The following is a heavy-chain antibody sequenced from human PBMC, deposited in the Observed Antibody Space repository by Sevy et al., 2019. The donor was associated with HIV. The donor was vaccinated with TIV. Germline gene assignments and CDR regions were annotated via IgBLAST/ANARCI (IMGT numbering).Heavy chain of an antibody. Sequence: GGSLRLSCAASGFTFSSYAMHWVRQAPGKGLEWVAVISYDGSNKYYADSVKGRFTISRDNSKNTPYLQMNSLRAEDTAVYYCARDRIRYYYYGMDVWGQGTTVTVSS. V-gene: IGHV3-30-3*01. CDR3: ARDRIRYYYYGMDV. CDR2: ISYDGSNK. CDR1: GFTFSSYA. D-gene: IGHD3-10*01. J-gene: IGHJ6*02.